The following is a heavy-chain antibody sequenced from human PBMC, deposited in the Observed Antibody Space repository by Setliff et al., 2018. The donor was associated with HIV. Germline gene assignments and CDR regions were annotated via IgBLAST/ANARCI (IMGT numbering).Heavy chain of an antibody. D-gene: IGHD3-10*01. Sequence: ASVKVSCKVSGYTLTELPRHWVRQAPGKGLEWMGSFDPKDGKTRYAQKFQGRVTMTEDTSTDTAYMELSSLRSEDTAVYYCARDRDGATMVRGVIIRGGFDYWGQGTLVTVSS. J-gene: IGHJ4*02. CDR1: GYTLTELP. CDR3: ARDRDGATMVRGVIIRGGFDY. CDR2: FDPKDGKT. V-gene: IGHV1-24*01.